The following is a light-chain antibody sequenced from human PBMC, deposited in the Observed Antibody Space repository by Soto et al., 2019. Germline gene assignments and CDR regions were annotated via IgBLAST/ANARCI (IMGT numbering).Light chain of an antibody. V-gene: IGKV3-15*01. CDR1: QSISAN. Sequence: EVVMTQSPATLSVSLGERVTLSCSASQSISANLAWLQQKPGQPPRLLIYGASTRATGIPARFSGSGSGTEFTLTINSLQSEDFGIYYCQQYDRWPPWTFGQGTKVEIK. J-gene: IGKJ1*01. CDR3: QQYDRWPPWT. CDR2: GAS.